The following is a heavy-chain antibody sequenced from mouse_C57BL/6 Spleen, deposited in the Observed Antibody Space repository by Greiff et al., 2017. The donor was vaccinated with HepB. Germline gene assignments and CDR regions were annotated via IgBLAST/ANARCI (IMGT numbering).Heavy chain of an antibody. D-gene: IGHD1-1*01. CDR3: ASSFPNAMDY. J-gene: IGHJ4*01. CDR2: ISSGSSTI. V-gene: IGHV5-17*01. Sequence: DVKLQESGGGLVKPGGSLKLSCAASGFTFSDYGMHWVRQAPEKGLEWVAYISSGSSTIYYADTVKGRFTISRDNAKNTLFLQMTSLRSEDTAMYYCASSFPNAMDYWGQGTSVTVSS. CDR1: GFTFSDYG.